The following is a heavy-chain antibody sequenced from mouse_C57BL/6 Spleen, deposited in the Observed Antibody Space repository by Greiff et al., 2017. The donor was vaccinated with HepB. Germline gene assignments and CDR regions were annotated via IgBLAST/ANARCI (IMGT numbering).Heavy chain of an antibody. D-gene: IGHD2-1*01. Sequence: QVQLQQSGAELVRPGASVKLSCKASGYTFTDYYINCVKQRPGQGLEWIARIYPGSGNTYYNEKFKGKATLTAEKSSSTAYMQLSSLTSEDSAVYFCARGGYGNWYFDVWGTGTTVTVSS. J-gene: IGHJ1*03. CDR1: GYTFTDYY. CDR2: IYPGSGNT. V-gene: IGHV1-76*01. CDR3: ARGGYGNWYFDV.